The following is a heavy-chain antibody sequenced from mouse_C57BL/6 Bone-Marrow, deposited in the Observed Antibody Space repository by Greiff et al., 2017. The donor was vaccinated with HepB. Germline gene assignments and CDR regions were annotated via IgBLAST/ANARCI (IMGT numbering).Heavy chain of an antibody. Sequence: EVKLVESGGGLVKPGGSLKLSCAASGFTFSDYGMHWVRQAPEKGLEWVAYISSGSSTIYYADTVKGRFTISRDNAKNTLFLQMTSLRSEDTAMYYCAQGLYYDYDKKFAYWGQGTLVTVSA. CDR1: GFTFSDYG. V-gene: IGHV5-17*01. J-gene: IGHJ3*01. CDR2: ISSGSSTI. D-gene: IGHD2-4*01. CDR3: AQGLYYDYDKKFAY.